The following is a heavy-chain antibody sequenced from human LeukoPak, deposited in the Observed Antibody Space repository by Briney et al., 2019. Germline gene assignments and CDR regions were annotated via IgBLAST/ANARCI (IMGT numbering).Heavy chain of an antibody. D-gene: IGHD1-7*01. CDR2: IYYSGST. Sequence: SQTLSLTCTVSSYSISSGGYYWSWIRQHPGKGLEWIGYIYYSGSTYYNPSLRSRVTISIDTSKNQFSLRLTSVTAADTAVYYCARGSNWNYGPPFDYWGQGTLVTVSS. CDR3: ARGSNWNYGPPFDY. V-gene: IGHV4-31*03. J-gene: IGHJ4*02. CDR1: SYSISSGGYY.